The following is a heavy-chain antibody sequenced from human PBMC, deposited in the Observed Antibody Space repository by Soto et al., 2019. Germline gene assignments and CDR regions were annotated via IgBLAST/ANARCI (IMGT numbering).Heavy chain of an antibody. Sequence: SETLSLTCTVSGGSISSSNHYWGWIRQPPGKGLEWIGTIYYSGSTYYNPSLKSRITISEDTSKNQFSLKLSSVTAADTAVCYCASGPVGSQIDYCGQGTLVTVSS. CDR3: ASGPVGSQIDY. CDR2: IYYSGST. D-gene: IGHD2-15*01. CDR1: GGSISSSNHY. V-gene: IGHV4-39*01. J-gene: IGHJ4*02.